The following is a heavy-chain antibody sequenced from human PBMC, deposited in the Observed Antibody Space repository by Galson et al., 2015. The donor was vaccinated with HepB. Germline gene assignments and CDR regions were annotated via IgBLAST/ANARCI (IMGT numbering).Heavy chain of an antibody. V-gene: IGHV1-69*13. Sequence: SVKVSCKASGGTFSSYAISWVRQAPGQGLEWMGGIIPIFGTANYAQKFQGRVTITADESTSTAYMELSSLRSEDTAVYYCARASSTSCYGCYYGMDVWGQGTTVTVSS. CDR2: IIPIFGTA. J-gene: IGHJ6*02. CDR1: GGTFSSYA. D-gene: IGHD2-2*01. CDR3: ARASSTSCYGCYYGMDV.